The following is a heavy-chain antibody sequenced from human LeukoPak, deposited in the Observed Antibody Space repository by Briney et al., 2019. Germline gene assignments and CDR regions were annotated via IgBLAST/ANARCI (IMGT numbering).Heavy chain of an antibody. CDR3: ARHSDVVGAI. Sequence: GESLKISCEASGYTFTHQWIGWVRQMPGTGLEWVGIIYPRDSDTIYSPSFQGHVTISADTSMNTAYLEWRSLEASDTAMYYCARHSDVVGAIWGQGTQVPVSS. CDR1: GYTFTHQW. CDR2: IYPRDSDT. D-gene: IGHD3-16*01. J-gene: IGHJ4*02. V-gene: IGHV5-51*01.